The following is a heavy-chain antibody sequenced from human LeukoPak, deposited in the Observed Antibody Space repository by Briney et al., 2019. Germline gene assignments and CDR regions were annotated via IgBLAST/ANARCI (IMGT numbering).Heavy chain of an antibody. CDR1: GLTFSSCF. CDR3: AKLRGGLLAVYHFDY. J-gene: IGHJ4*02. V-gene: IGHV3-7*01. CDR2: IKPDGSEK. D-gene: IGHD2/OR15-2a*01. Sequence: GGSLRLSCAASGLTFSSCFMTWVRRTPGKGLGWVANIKPDGSEKYYMDSVKGRFTISRDNAKNSVYLQMNSLRVEDTAVYYCAKLRGGLLAVYHFDYWGQGTLVTVSS.